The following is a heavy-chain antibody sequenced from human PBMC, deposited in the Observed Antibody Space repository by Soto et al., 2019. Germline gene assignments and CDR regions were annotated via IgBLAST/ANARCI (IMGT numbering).Heavy chain of an antibody. Sequence: QVQLVESGGGLVKPGGSLRLSCAASGFTFSDYYIRWIRQAPGKGLEWVSYISSSGSTIYYADSVKGRFTISRDNAKNSLNLQMNSLRAEDAATYYCANDSIFGDFYWYFDLWGPGTLVTVS. CDR2: ISSSGSTI. D-gene: IGHD2-21*01. J-gene: IGHJ2*01. CDR1: GFTFSDYY. CDR3: ANDSIFGDFYWYFDL. V-gene: IGHV3-11*01.